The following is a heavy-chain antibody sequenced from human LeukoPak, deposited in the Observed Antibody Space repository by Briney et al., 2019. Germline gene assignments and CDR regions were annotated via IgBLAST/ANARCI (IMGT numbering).Heavy chain of an antibody. Sequence: ASVKVSCKASGYTFTSYAMNWVRQAPGQGLEWMGWINTNTGNPTYAQGFTGRFAFSLDTSVSTAYLQISSLKAEDTAVYYCASGRTDIVVVPATLRNYYFDYWGQGTLVTVSS. J-gene: IGHJ4*02. CDR3: ASGRTDIVVVPATLRNYYFDY. CDR1: GYTFTSYA. D-gene: IGHD2-2*01. V-gene: IGHV7-4-1*02. CDR2: INTNTGNP.